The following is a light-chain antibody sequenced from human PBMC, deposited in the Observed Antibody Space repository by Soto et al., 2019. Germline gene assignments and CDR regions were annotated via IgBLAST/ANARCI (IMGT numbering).Light chain of an antibody. J-gene: IGKJ2*01. CDR3: QQYDSSPYT. CDR1: QSVSSY. Sequence: EIVLTQSPATLSLSPGERATLSCRASQSVSSYLAWYQQKPGQAPRLLMYLSSTRAPGIPDRFSGSGSGTDFTLSISRLEPEDFAVYYCQQYDSSPYTFGQGTKLEIK. V-gene: IGKV3-20*01. CDR2: LSS.